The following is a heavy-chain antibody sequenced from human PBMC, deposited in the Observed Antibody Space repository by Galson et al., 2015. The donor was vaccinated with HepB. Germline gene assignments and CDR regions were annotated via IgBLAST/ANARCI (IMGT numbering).Heavy chain of an antibody. CDR2: INTNTGNP. CDR3: ARDCSGGSCYLEGAFDI. V-gene: IGHV7-4-1*02. D-gene: IGHD2-15*01. J-gene: IGHJ3*02. Sequence: SVKVSCKASGYTFTSYAMNWVRQAPGQGLEWMGWINTNTGNPTYAQGFTGRFVFSLDTSVSTAYLQISSLKAEDTAVYYCARDCSGGSCYLEGAFDIWGQGTMVTVSS. CDR1: GYTFTSYA.